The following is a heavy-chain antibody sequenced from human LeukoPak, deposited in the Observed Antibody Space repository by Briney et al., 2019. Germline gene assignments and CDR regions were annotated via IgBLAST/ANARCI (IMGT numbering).Heavy chain of an antibody. D-gene: IGHD5-24*01. J-gene: IGHJ4*02. CDR3: ARDSGTIKVKGYFDY. CDR2: IIPIFGTA. V-gene: IGHV1-69*05. CDR1: GYTFTSYG. Sequence: SVKVSCKASGYTFTSYGISWARQAPGQGLEWMGRIIPIFGTANYAQKFQGRVTITTDESTSTAYMELSSLRSEDTAVYYCARDSGTIKVKGYFDYWGQETLVTVSS.